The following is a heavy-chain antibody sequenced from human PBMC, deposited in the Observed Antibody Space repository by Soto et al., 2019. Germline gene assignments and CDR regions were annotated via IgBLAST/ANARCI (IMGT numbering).Heavy chain of an antibody. J-gene: IGHJ4*02. CDR2: ISYDGSNK. CDR3: ARVRTVTTVWHY. Sequence: QVQLVESGGGVVQPGRSLRLSCAASGFTFSSYAMHWVRQAPGKGLEWVAVISYDGSNKYYADSVKGRFTISRDNSKNKLYLQMNSLRAEDTAVYYCARVRTVTTVWHYWGQGTLGTVSS. D-gene: IGHD4-17*01. V-gene: IGHV3-30-3*01. CDR1: GFTFSSYA.